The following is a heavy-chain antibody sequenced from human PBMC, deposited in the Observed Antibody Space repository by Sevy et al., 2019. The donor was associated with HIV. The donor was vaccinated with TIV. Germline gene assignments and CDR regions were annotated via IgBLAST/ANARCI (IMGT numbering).Heavy chain of an antibody. CDR3: AKDRRYCSSTSCYISTDYFDY. D-gene: IGHD2-2*02. V-gene: IGHV3-23*01. Sequence: GGSLRLSCAASGFTFSNYAMSWVRQAPGKGLEWVSSISRSGSSTDYADSVKGRFTISRDNSMNTLYLQMNSLRAEDTAVYYCAKDRRYCSSTSCYISTDYFDYWGQGTLVTVSS. J-gene: IGHJ4*02. CDR2: ISRSGSST. CDR1: GFTFSNYA.